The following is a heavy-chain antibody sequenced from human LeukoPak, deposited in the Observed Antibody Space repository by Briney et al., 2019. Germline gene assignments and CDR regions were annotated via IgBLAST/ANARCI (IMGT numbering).Heavy chain of an antibody. CDR3: AKDTSARRGSLNG. J-gene: IGHJ4*02. V-gene: IGHV3-23*01. Sequence: GGSLRLSCTASGFTFSSYAMSWVRQAPGKGLEWVSAITDSGGSTSYADSVRGRFTISRDNSKNTLYLQMNSLRAEDTAVYYCAKDTSARRGSLNGWGQGTLVTVSS. CDR1: GFTFSSYA. CDR2: ITDSGGST. D-gene: IGHD3-16*02.